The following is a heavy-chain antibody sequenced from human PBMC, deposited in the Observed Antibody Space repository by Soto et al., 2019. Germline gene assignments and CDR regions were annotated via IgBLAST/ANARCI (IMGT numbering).Heavy chain of an antibody. D-gene: IGHD3-10*01. CDR3: TTDRSITMVRGHYYYGMDV. J-gene: IGHJ6*02. CDR2: IKSKTDGGTT. V-gene: IGHV3-15*01. CDR1: GFTFSNAW. Sequence: GGSLRLSCAASGFTFSNAWMSWVRQAPGKGLEWVGRIKSKTDGGTTDYAAPVKGRFTISRDDSKNTLYLQMNSLKTEDTAVYYCTTDRSITMVRGHYYYGMDVWGQGTTVTVSS.